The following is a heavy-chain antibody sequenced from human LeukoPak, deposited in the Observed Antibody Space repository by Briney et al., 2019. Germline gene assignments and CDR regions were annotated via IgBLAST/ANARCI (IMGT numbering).Heavy chain of an antibody. CDR1: GFTFNTYA. J-gene: IGHJ4*02. V-gene: IGHV3-23*01. CDR3: AKESCSSRCNFDY. CDR2: ITDSGGHT. Sequence: GGSLRLSCAASGFTFNTYAMSWVRQAPGKGLEWVSAITDSGGHTYYGDSVKGRFTISRDNSKNTLYLQMNSLRAEDTAVYYCAKESCSSRCNFDYWDQGTLVTVSS. D-gene: IGHD2-2*01.